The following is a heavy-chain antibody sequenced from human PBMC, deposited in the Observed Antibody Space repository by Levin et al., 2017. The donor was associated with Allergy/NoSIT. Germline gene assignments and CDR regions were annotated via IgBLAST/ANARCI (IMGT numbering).Heavy chain of an antibody. CDR3: AGRIVTTGGSESFDI. V-gene: IGHV3-72*01. CDR1: GFIFSDHY. CDR2: IRNIANSYTT. Sequence: GGSLRLSCAASGFIFSDHYMDWVRQAPGKGLEWVGRIRNIANSYTTEYAASVKGRFTISRDDSKSSLSLQMNSLKNEDTAMYYCAGRIVTTGGSESFDIWGQGTMVTVSS. D-gene: IGHD5-12*01. J-gene: IGHJ3*02.